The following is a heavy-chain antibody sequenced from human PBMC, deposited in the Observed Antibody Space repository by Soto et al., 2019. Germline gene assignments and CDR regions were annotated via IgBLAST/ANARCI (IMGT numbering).Heavy chain of an antibody. CDR3: ARDPHEYWTSYWFDP. Sequence: ASVRVSRKASGYNFNIYAINWVRQAPEQGLELMGWISAYDGKTTYAEKFQGRVTMTTDASTSTAYMELRSLRSDDTAVYYCARDPHEYWTSYWFDPWGQGTLVTVSS. V-gene: IGHV1-18*01. D-gene: IGHD3-3*01. J-gene: IGHJ5*02. CDR1: GYNFNIYA. CDR2: ISAYDGKT.